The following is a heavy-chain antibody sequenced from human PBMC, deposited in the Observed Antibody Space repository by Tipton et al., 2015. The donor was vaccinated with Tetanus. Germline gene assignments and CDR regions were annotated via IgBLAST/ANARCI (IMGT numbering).Heavy chain of an antibody. V-gene: IGHV3-23*01. CDR3: AKEALGVLNL. CDR2: ISGSRLTP. J-gene: IGHJ6*04. Sequence: GSLRLSCAAPGFTFKSYTINWLRQAPGNGLEWVAAISGSRLTPYYADSVKGRFTISRDNSKNTLSLQLNSLRADDTAIYYCAKEALGVLNLWGKGTTVIVSS. CDR1: GFTFKSYT. D-gene: IGHD1-14*01.